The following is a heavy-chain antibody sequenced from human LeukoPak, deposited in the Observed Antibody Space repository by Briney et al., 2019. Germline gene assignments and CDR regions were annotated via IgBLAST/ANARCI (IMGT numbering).Heavy chain of an antibody. D-gene: IGHD3-16*01. CDR1: GGSISGYY. CDR2: IYCSGTI. CDR3: ARDQLGDAFDI. Sequence: SETLSLTCTVSGGSISGYYWNWIRQSPEKGLEWIGYIYCSGTINYNPSLKARVTMSLDTSKNQFSLRLSSVTVADTAVYYCARDQLGDAFDIWGQGTMVTVSS. V-gene: IGHV4-59*01. J-gene: IGHJ3*02.